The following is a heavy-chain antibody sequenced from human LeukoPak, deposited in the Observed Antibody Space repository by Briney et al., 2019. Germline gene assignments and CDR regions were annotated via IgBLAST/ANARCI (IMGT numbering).Heavy chain of an antibody. D-gene: IGHD4-23*01. J-gene: IGHJ3*02. Sequence: GGSLRLSGAASGFTFSSYWMHWVRQAPGKGLVWVSRINTDGSSSSFADSVKGRFTISRDNAKNTLYLQMNSLRAEDTDVYYCARESETVVDAFDIWGQGTMVTVSS. V-gene: IGHV3-74*01. CDR3: ARESETVVDAFDI. CDR1: GFTFSSYW. CDR2: INTDGSSS.